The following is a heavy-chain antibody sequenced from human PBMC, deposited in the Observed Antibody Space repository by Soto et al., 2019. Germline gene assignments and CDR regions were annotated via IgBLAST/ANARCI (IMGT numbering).Heavy chain of an antibody. V-gene: IGHV4-61*01. CDR1: GGSVSSGSYY. CDR2: IYNSGST. D-gene: IGHD4-17*01. CDR3: ARDRYGDYVYGMDV. J-gene: IGHJ6*02. Sequence: KPSDTLSLTCTVSGGSVSSGSYYWSWIRQPPGKGLEWIGYIYNSGSTNYNPSLKSQVTISVDTSKNQFSLKLSSVTAADTAVYYCARDRYGDYVYGMDVWGQGTTVTVSS.